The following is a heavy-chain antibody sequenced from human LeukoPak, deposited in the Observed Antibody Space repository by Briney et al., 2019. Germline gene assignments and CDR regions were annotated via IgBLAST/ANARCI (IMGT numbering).Heavy chain of an antibody. D-gene: IGHD5-18*01. J-gene: IGHJ3*02. CDR3: ARRALGDTSMINAFDI. V-gene: IGHV1-24*01. CDR1: GYTLTELS. CDR2: FDPEDGET. Sequence: GASVKVSCKVSGYTLTELSMHWVRQAPGKGLEWMGGFDPEDGETIYAQKFQGRVTMTEDTSTDTAYMELSSLRSEDTAVYYCARRALGDTSMINAFDIWGQGTMVTVSS.